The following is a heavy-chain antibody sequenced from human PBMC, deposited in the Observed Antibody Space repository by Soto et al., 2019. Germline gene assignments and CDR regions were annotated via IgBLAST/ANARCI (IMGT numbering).Heavy chain of an antibody. D-gene: IGHD6-13*01. V-gene: IGHV3-30*18. CDR3: AKSVLATVGTYFVH. J-gene: IGHJ4*02. CDR1: GFPFSTYG. Sequence: PGGSLRLSCAASGFPFSTYGMHWVRQAPGKGLEWVSFISYDGNKSYYAGSVKGRFSISRDNSKNTLYLQMNNLRPDDTAVYFCAKSVLATVGTYFVHWGQGTVVTVSS. CDR2: ISYDGNKS.